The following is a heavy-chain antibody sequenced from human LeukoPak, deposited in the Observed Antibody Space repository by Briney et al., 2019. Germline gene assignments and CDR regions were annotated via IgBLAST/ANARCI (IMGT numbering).Heavy chain of an antibody. V-gene: IGHV4-30-4*01. CDR2: IYYSGST. Sequence: SETLSLTCTVSGVSISSGDYYWSWIRQPPGKGLEWIGYIYYSGSTYYNPSLKSRVTISVDTSKNQFSLKLSSVTAADTAVYYCARVTIFGGIDYWGQGTLVTVSS. CDR1: GVSISSGDYY. J-gene: IGHJ4*02. D-gene: IGHD3-3*01. CDR3: ARVTIFGGIDY.